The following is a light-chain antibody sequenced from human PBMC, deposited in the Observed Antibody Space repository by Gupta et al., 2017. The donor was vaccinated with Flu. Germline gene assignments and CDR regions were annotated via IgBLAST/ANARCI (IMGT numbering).Light chain of an antibody. CDR2: KEN. J-gene: IGLJ2*01. Sequence: QTARTTGAGDALTSNYNYCCQLKPGQAPAVFIYKENERHSGTPERISGSTSGTTGTVTISGAPAEDEAAYYCQSADNGATDKVVFGGGTTLTVL. CDR1: ALTSNY. V-gene: IGLV3-25*03. CDR3: QSADNGATDKVV.